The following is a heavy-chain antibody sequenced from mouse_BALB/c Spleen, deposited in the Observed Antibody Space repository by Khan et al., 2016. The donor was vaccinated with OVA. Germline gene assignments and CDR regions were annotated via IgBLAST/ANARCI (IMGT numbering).Heavy chain of an antibody. CDR2: ISDLAYTI. CDR3: ARGGGTAPFAY. J-gene: IGHJ3*01. D-gene: IGHD1-2*01. V-gene: IGHV5-15*02. Sequence: EVELVESGGGLVQPGGSRKLSCAASGFTFSDYGMAWVRQAPGKGPEWVAFISDLAYTIYYADTVTGRFTISSENAKNTLYLEMSSRRSEDTAIYYCARGGGTAPFAYWGLGTLVTVSA. CDR1: GFTFSDYG.